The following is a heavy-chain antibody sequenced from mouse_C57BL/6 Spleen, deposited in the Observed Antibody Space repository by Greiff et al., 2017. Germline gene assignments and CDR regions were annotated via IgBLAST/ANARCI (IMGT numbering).Heavy chain of an antibody. CDR2: IWRGGST. CDR3: AIYDYDGRGFAY. D-gene: IGHD2-4*01. CDR1: GFSLTSYG. J-gene: IGHJ3*01. Sequence: VKLVESGPGLVQPSQSLSITCPVSGFSLTSYGVHWVRQSPGKGLEWLGVIWRGGSTDYNAAFMSRLSITKDNSKSQVFFKMNSLQADDTAIYYCAIYDYDGRGFAYWGQGTLVTVSA. V-gene: IGHV2-5*01.